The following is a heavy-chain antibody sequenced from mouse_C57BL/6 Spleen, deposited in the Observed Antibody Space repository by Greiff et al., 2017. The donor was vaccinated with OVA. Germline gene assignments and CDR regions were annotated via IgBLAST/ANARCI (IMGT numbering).Heavy chain of an antibody. Sequence: VQRVESGPELVKPGASVKISCKASGYAFSSSWMNWVKQRPGKGLEWIGRIYPGDGDPNYNGKFKGQATLTADQSSSTAYMQLRSLTSADSSVYFCARCDSSGHAWFAYWGQGTLVTVSA. CDR2: IYPGDGDP. CDR3: ARCDSSGHAWFAY. CDR1: GYAFSSSW. D-gene: IGHD3-2*02. J-gene: IGHJ3*01. V-gene: IGHV1-82*01.